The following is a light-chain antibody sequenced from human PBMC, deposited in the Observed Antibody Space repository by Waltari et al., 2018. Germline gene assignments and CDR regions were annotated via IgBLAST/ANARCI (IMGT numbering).Light chain of an antibody. CDR1: SSNIGNNP. J-gene: IGLJ3*02. CDR2: YNN. V-gene: IGLV1-44*01. Sequence: QSVLTQAPSASGTPGQRVIISCSGSSSNIGNNPVNWYQQVPGTATKLLIFYNNSRPSVFPDRLSCSKSGTSASLAISGLQSEDEADYYCASWDDGLNGWVFGGGTRLTVL. CDR3: ASWDDGLNGWV.